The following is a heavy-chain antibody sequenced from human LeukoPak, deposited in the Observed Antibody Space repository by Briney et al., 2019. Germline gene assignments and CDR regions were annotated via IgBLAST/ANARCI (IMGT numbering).Heavy chain of an antibody. V-gene: IGHV1-24*01. Sequence: GASVKVSCKVSGYTLTELSMHWVRQAPGKGLEWMGDFDPEDGETIYAQKFQGRVTMTEDTSTDTAYMELSSLRSEDTAVYYCARVYWGYCSGGSCYRGGYFDYWGQGTLVTVSS. D-gene: IGHD2-15*01. J-gene: IGHJ4*02. CDR3: ARVYWGYCSGGSCYRGGYFDY. CDR1: GYTLTELS. CDR2: FDPEDGET.